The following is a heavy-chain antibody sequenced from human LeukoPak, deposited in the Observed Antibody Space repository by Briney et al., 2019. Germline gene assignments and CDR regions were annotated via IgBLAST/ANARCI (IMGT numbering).Heavy chain of an antibody. Sequence: SETLSLTCTVSGGSISSGDYYWSWIRQPPGKGLEWIGYIYYSGSTYYNPSLKSRVTISVDTSKNQFSLKLSSVTAADTAVYYCARVSYDFWSGYYKPAYYFDYWGQGTLVTVSS. J-gene: IGHJ4*02. CDR3: ARVSYDFWSGYYKPAYYFDY. D-gene: IGHD3-3*01. CDR2: IYYSGST. V-gene: IGHV4-30-4*01. CDR1: GGSISSGDYY.